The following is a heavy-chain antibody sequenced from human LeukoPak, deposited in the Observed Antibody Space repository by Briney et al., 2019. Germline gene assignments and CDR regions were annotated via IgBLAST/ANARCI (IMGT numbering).Heavy chain of an antibody. V-gene: IGHV3-74*01. CDR1: GFTFSSYW. CDR2: INSDGSST. J-gene: IGHJ4*02. Sequence: GGSLRLSCAASGFTFSSYWMHWVRQAPGKGLVWASRINSDGSSTSYADSVKGRFTISRDNAKNTLYLQMNSLRAKDTAVYYCARDLSFPPDYWGQGTLVTVSS. CDR3: ARDLSFPPDY.